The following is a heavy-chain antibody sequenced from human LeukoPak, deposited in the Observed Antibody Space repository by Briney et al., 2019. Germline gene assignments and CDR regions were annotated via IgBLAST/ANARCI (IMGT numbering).Heavy chain of an antibody. CDR3: ASPPSGISYYMDV. D-gene: IGHD1-14*01. Sequence: SVKVSCKASGGTFSSYTISWVRQAPGQGLEWMGRIIPILGIANYAQKFQGRVTITAAKSPNPAYMALTSLRPDDTAASSCASPPSGISYYMDVWGKGTTVTVSS. V-gene: IGHV1-69*02. CDR2: IIPILGIA. J-gene: IGHJ6*03. CDR1: GGTFSSYT.